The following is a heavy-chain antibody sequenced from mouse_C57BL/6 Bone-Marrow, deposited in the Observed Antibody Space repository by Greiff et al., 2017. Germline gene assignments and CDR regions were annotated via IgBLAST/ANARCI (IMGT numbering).Heavy chain of an antibody. Sequence: VQLQQSGAELARPGASVKLSCKASGYTFTSYGISWVKQRTGQGLEWIGEIYPRSGNTYYNEKFKGKATLTADKSSSTAYMELRSLTSEDSAVYFCARGDYDYPWYFDVWGTGTTVTVSS. CDR3: ARGDYDYPWYFDV. CDR2: IYPRSGNT. D-gene: IGHD2-4*01. CDR1: GYTFTSYG. J-gene: IGHJ1*03. V-gene: IGHV1-81*01.